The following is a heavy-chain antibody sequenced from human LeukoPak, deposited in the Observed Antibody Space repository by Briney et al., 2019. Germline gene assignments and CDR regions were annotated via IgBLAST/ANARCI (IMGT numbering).Heavy chain of an antibody. Sequence: PSETLSLTCTVSGGSISSSSYYWGWIRQPPGKGLEWIGSIYYSGSTYYNPSLKSRVTISVDTSKNQFSLKLSSVTAADTAVYYCARVRGYSYGYRLGPSNWFDPWGQGTLVTVSS. CDR2: IYYSGST. J-gene: IGHJ5*02. CDR3: ARVRGYSYGYRLGPSNWFDP. V-gene: IGHV4-39*01. CDR1: GGSISSSSYY. D-gene: IGHD5-18*01.